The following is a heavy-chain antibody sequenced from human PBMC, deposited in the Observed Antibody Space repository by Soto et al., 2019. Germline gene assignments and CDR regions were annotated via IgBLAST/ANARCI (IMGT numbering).Heavy chain of an antibody. Sequence: SVKVSCKASGGTFSSYAISWVRQAPGQGLEWMGGIIPIFGTANYAQKFQGRVTITADESTSTAYMELSSLRSEDTAVYYCARAFDDGGNPYWYFDLWGRGTLVTVSS. V-gene: IGHV1-69*13. J-gene: IGHJ2*01. CDR2: IIPIFGTA. CDR3: ARAFDDGGNPYWYFDL. D-gene: IGHD2-15*01. CDR1: GGTFSSYA.